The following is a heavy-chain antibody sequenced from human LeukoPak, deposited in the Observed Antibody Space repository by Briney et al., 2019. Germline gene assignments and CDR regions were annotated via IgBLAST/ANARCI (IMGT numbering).Heavy chain of an antibody. CDR2: IYYSGST. D-gene: IGHD1-26*01. V-gene: IGHV4-39*01. CDR3: ARRPGWGARQNSDY. J-gene: IGHJ4*02. Sequence: SETLSLTCTVSGGSISSSSYYWGWIRQPPGKGLEWIGSIYYSGSTYYNPSLKSRVTISVDTSKNQFSLKLSSVTAADTAVYYCARRPGWGARQNSDYWGQGTLVTVSS. CDR1: GGSISSSSYY.